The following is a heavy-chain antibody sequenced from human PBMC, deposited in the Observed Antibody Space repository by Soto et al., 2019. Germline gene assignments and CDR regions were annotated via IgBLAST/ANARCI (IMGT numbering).Heavy chain of an antibody. D-gene: IGHD2-2*01. Sequence: QVQLVESGGGVVQPGRSLRLSCAASGFTFSSYAMHWVRQAPGKGLEWVSVIYSGGSTYYADSVKGRFTISRDNSKNTLYLQMNSLRAEDTAVYYCARAGYCSSTSCSSGAFDIWGQGTMVTVSS. CDR2: IYSGGST. CDR1: GFTFSSYA. J-gene: IGHJ3*02. V-gene: IGHV3-NL1*01. CDR3: ARAGYCSSTSCSSGAFDI.